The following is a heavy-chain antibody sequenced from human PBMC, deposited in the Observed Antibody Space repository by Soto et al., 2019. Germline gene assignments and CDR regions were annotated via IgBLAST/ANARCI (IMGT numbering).Heavy chain of an antibody. V-gene: IGHV3-15*07. J-gene: IGHJ4*02. Sequence: GGSLRLSCAASVFTFSNAWMNWVRQAPGKGLEWVGRIKSKTDGGTTDYAAPVKGRFTISRDDSKNTLYLQMNSQKTEDTAVYYCTTSGPYSSSSVDYWGQGTLVTVSS. D-gene: IGHD6-6*01. CDR1: VFTFSNAW. CDR3: TTSGPYSSSSVDY. CDR2: IKSKTDGGTT.